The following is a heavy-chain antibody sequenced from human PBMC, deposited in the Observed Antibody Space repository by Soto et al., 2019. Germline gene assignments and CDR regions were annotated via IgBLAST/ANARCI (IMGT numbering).Heavy chain of an antibody. CDR2: INPILSMS. Sequence: QVQLVQSGAEVKKPGSSVKVSCTASGDTFSFYTINWVRQAPGLGLEWVGRINPILSMSNYAQKFQGRVTMTADKSTNTAYMELRSLRSEDTAMYFCATSYGSGYRAFDSWGQGALVTVS. J-gene: IGHJ4*02. V-gene: IGHV1-69*02. CDR1: GDTFSFYT. CDR3: ATSYGSGYRAFDS. D-gene: IGHD3-10*01.